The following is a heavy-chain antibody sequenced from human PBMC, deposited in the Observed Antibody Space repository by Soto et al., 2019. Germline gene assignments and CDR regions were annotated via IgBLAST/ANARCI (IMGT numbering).Heavy chain of an antibody. CDR1: GYTFTGYY. CDR2: INPNSGGT. V-gene: IGHV1-2*04. J-gene: IGHJ6*02. D-gene: IGHD6-6*01. Sequence: SLKVSCKASGYTFTGYYMHWVRQAPGQGLEWMGWINPNSGGTNYAQKFQGWVTMTRDTSISTAYMELSRLRSDDTAVYYCARDLVEYSSSSYLYYYGMDVWGQGTTVTVSS. CDR3: ARDLVEYSSSSYLYYYGMDV.